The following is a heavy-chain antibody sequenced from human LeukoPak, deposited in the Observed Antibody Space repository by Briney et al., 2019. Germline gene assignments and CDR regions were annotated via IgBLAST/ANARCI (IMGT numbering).Heavy chain of an antibody. CDR2: IYYSGRT. D-gene: IGHD3-16*01. CDR1: GGSISSGDYY. Sequence: SQTLSLTRTVSGGSISSGDYYWSWLRQPPGKGLEWIGYIYYSGRTYYNPSIKSRVTISVDTSKDQFSLKLSSVTAADTAVYYCARLTSRRFEGARFDYWGQGTLVTVSS. J-gene: IGHJ4*02. CDR3: ARLTSRRFEGARFDY. V-gene: IGHV4-30-4*08.